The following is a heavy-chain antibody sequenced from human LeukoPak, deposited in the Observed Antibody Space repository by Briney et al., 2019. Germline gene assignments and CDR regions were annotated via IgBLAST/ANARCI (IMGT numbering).Heavy chain of an antibody. J-gene: IGHJ4*02. D-gene: IGHD5-12*01. CDR1: GYTLTELS. Sequence: ASVKVSCKVSGYTLTELSMHWVRQAPGKGLEWMGGFDPEDGETIYAQKFQGRVTMTEDTSTDTAYMELSSLRSEDTAVYYCATGKGGYNGYGNFDYWGQGTLVTVSS. CDR2: FDPEDGET. CDR3: ATGKGGYNGYGNFDY. V-gene: IGHV1-24*01.